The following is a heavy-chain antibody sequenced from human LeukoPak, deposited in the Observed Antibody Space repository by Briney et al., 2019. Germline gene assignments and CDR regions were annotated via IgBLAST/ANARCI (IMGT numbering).Heavy chain of an antibody. J-gene: IGHJ5*02. CDR1: GYIFTRYW. Sequence: GESPKTSCQGSGYIFTRYWIGWVRQMPGKGLEWIGIIQSDESHTRHSPSFQGQVTISVDKSISTAYLQWSSLKASDTAMYYCARLLGYCSTTTCYGRFDPWGQGTLVTVP. CDR2: IQSDESHT. V-gene: IGHV5-51*01. D-gene: IGHD2-2*01. CDR3: ARLLGYCSTTTCYGRFDP.